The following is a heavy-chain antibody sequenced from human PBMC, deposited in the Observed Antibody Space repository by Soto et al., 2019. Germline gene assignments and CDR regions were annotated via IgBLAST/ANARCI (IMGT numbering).Heavy chain of an antibody. CDR1: GYTFTSYA. CDR2: INAGNGNT. D-gene: IGHD4-17*01. Sequence: ASVKVSCKASGYTFTSYAMHWVRQAPGQRLEWMGWINAGNGNTKYSQKFQGRVTITRDTSARTAYMELSSLRSEDTAVYYCARGNDYGDPVYYYYYYMDVWGKGTTVTVSS. V-gene: IGHV1-3*01. CDR3: ARGNDYGDPVYYYYYYMDV. J-gene: IGHJ6*03.